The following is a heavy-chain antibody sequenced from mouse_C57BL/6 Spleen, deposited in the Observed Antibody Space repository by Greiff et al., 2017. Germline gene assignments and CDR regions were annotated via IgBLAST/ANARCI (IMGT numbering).Heavy chain of an antibody. CDR2: IYPGDGDT. Sequence: QVQLKQSGAELVKPGASVKISCKASGYAFSSYWMNWVKQRPGKGLEGIGQIYPGDGDTNYNGKLKGKATLTADKSSSTAYMQLSSLTSEDSAVYFCARGDYDGYYGYAMDYWGQGTSVTVSS. CDR3: ARGDYDGYYGYAMDY. D-gene: IGHD2-3*01. CDR1: GYAFSSYW. J-gene: IGHJ4*01. V-gene: IGHV1-80*01.